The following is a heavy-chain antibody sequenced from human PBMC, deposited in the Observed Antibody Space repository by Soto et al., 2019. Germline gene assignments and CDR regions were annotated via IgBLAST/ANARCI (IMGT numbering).Heavy chain of an antibody. D-gene: IGHD4-17*01. V-gene: IGHV3-53*04. CDR1: GFTVSSNY. CDR3: ARYGELYYYGMAV. Sequence: EVQLVESGGGLVQPGGSLRLSCAASGFTVSSNYMSWVRQAPGTGLEWVSVIYSGGSTYYADSVKGRFTISRHNSKNTLYLQMNGLRAEDTAVYYCARYGELYYYGMAVWGQGTTVTVSS. CDR2: IYSGGST. J-gene: IGHJ6*02.